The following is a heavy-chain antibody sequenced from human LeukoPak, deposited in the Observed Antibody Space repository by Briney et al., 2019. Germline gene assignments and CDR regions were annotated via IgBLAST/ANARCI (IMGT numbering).Heavy chain of an antibody. J-gene: IGHJ4*02. CDR3: AKDRGIISDY. CDR1: GFTFSSYG. D-gene: IGHD3-10*01. CDR2: ISGSGGST. V-gene: IGHV3-23*01. Sequence: GGSLRLSCAASGFTFSSYGMSWVRQAPGKWLEWVSAISGSGGSTYYADSVEGRLTLARDNSKNTMYLQINSLRAEDTALYYCAKDRGIISDYWGQGSLVTVSA.